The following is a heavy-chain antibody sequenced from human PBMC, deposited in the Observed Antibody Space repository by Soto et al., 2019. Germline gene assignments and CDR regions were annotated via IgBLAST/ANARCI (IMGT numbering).Heavy chain of an antibody. CDR1: GGSIRSSDW. Sequence: TSETLSLTCAVSGGSIRSSDWWSWVRQPPKKGLEWIGEIYHTGITNYNLSLMSRVTISVDTSKNQFSLNLSSVTAADTAIYYCERFQRIVGATTSFDSWGQGTLVNVSS. V-gene: IGHV4-4*02. CDR2: IYHTGIT. D-gene: IGHD1-26*01. CDR3: ERFQRIVGATTSFDS. J-gene: IGHJ4*02.